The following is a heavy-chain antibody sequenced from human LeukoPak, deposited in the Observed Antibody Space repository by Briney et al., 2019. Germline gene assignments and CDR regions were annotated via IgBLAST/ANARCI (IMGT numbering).Heavy chain of an antibody. Sequence: PSETLSLTCTVSGGSIGSGSYDWSWIRQPAGKGLEWIGRIYTSGSTNYNPSLKSRVTISVDTSKNQFSLKLSSVTAADTAVYYCARAGGSYRSYAFDIWGRGTMVTVSS. V-gene: IGHV4-61*02. CDR3: ARAGGSYRSYAFDI. CDR2: IYTSGST. CDR1: GGSIGSGSYD. J-gene: IGHJ3*02. D-gene: IGHD1-26*01.